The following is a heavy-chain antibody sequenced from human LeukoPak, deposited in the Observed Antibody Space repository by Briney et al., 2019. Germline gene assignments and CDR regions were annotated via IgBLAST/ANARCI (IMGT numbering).Heavy chain of an antibody. CDR1: GFTFDNYA. Sequence: GGSLRLSCAASGFTFDNYAMHWVRQAPGKGLEWVSGISYYGGSIYYADSVERRFTISRDNSKNSLYLQMNSMRDEDTALYYCAKAGGYTSSTSCPNDFYYWGQGNLVSVSS. CDR2: ISYYGGSI. CDR3: AKAGGYTSSTSCPNDFYY. J-gene: IGHJ4*02. D-gene: IGHD2-2*01. V-gene: IGHV3-9*01.